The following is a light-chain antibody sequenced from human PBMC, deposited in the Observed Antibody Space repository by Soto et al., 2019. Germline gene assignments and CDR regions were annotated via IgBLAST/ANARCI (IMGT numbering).Light chain of an antibody. V-gene: IGKV3-11*01. Sequence: EIVFTQSPSTLSSFPGGIVTLSCRASQYINTRLAWYQHRPGQAPRLLIYQTSLRAAGIPARFSASGSGTDFTLTISDVQPEDFALYYCHQRKSWPRTFGQGTKVNIK. J-gene: IGKJ1*01. CDR1: QYINTR. CDR2: QTS. CDR3: HQRKSWPRT.